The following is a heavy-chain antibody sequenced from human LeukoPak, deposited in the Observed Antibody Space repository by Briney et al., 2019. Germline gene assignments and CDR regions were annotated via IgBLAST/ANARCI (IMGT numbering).Heavy chain of an antibody. CDR3: ARVRPIYYDFWSGYYD. CDR2: INLDGRGT. D-gene: IGHD3-3*01. Sequence: GGSLRLSCSASGFQFSSFWMHWVRQAPGKGLVWVSRINLDGRGTTYADSVKGRFTISRDNAKNTLYLQMNSLRAEDTAVYYCARVRPIYYDFWSGYYDWGQGTLVTVSS. J-gene: IGHJ4*02. CDR1: GFQFSSFW. V-gene: IGHV3-74*01.